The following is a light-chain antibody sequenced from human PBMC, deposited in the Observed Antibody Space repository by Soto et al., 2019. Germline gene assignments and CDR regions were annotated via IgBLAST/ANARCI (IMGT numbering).Light chain of an antibody. CDR2: GAS. CDR1: QSVSSSY. J-gene: IGKJ4*01. Sequence: EIVLTQSPGTLSLPPGERATLSCRASQSVSSSYLAWYQQNPGQAPRLLIYGASSWATGIPDRFSGRWSGTDFTLTISRLEPEDFAVYYCQNYGVSPSTFGGGTKVEIK. V-gene: IGKV3-20*01. CDR3: QNYGVSPST.